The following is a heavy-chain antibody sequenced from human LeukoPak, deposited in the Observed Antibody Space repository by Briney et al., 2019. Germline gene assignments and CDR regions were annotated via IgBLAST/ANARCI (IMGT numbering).Heavy chain of an antibody. CDR2: IYHSGGT. V-gene: IGHV4-30-2*01. J-gene: IGHJ4*02. Sequence: SETLSLTCVVSGGALSSGGYSWSWIRQPPGKGPEWVGYIYHSGGTYYSPSLKSRATVSVDRSKNQFSPKLSSVTAADTAVYYCATYVDAAMVRSDYWGQGTLVTVSS. CDR3: ATYVDAAMVRSDY. CDR1: GGALSSGGYS. D-gene: IGHD5-18*01.